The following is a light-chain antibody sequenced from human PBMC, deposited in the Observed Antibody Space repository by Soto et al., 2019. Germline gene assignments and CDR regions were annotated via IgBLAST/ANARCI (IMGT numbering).Light chain of an antibody. CDR1: NTNIGNHF. V-gene: IGLV1-51*01. CDR2: DND. Sequence: QSVLTQPPSLFAAPGQTVTISCSGSNTNIGNHFVSWYQQLPGTAPRLLIYDNDKRPSGIPDRFSCSKSGTSASLDITGLQTGDEADYYCATWDSRLSSTVFGGGTKLTVL. CDR3: ATWDSRLSSTV. J-gene: IGLJ7*01.